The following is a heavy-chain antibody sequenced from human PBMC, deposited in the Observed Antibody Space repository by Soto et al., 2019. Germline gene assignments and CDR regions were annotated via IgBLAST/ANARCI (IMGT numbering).Heavy chain of an antibody. V-gene: IGHV5-10-1*01. Sequence: GESLKISCKGSGYSFTIYWISWGRQMPGKGLEWMGRIDPSDSYTNYSPSFQGHVTISADKSISTAYLQWSSLKASDTAMYYCARHPRYFYDSSGYYPFDYWGQGTLVTAPQ. CDR2: IDPSDSYT. CDR1: GYSFTIYW. D-gene: IGHD3-22*01. CDR3: ARHPRYFYDSSGYYPFDY. J-gene: IGHJ4*02.